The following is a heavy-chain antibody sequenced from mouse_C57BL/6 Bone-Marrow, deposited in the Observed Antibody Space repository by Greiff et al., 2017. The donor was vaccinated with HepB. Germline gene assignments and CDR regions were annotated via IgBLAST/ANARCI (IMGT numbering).Heavy chain of an antibody. CDR1: GFTFSDYY. V-gene: IGHV5-16*01. J-gene: IGHJ2*01. CDR2: INYDGSST. CDR3: ARVDYGNYYFDY. Sequence: EVMLVESEGGLVQPGSSMKLSCTASGFTFSDYYMAWVRQVPEKGLEWVANINYDGSSTYYLDSLKSRFIISRDNAKNILYLQMSSLKSEDTATYYCARVDYGNYYFDYWGQGTTLTVSS. D-gene: IGHD2-1*01.